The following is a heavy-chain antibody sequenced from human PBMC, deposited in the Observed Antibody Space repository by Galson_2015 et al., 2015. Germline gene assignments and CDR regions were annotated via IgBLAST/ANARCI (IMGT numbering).Heavy chain of an antibody. J-gene: IGHJ1*01. V-gene: IGHV3-23*01. CDR3: AKDGSIGYATQKVCYFEL. Sequence: SLRLSCAASGFTFSSYGMNWVRQPPGKGLEWVSGISGSGGTTYYEDSVKGRVTISRDNSKNTLYLQMNRLRAEDTAVYYCAKDGSIGYATQKVCYFELWGRGTLLTVSS. CDR1: GFTFSSYG. CDR2: ISGSGGTT. D-gene: IGHD1-1*01.